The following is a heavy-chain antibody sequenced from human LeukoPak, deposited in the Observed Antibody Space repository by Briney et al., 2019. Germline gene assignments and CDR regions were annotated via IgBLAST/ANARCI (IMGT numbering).Heavy chain of an antibody. CDR3: ARASGYDDYRHFDY. CDR2: ISSSGSSI. J-gene: IGHJ4*02. V-gene: IGHV3-48*04. Sequence: PGGSLRLSCAASGFTFSSYSMNWVRQAPGKGLECVSYISSSGSSIYYADSVKGRFTISRDNTKNSLYLQINSLRAEDTAVYYCARASGYDDYRHFDYWGQGTLVTVSS. D-gene: IGHD5-12*01. CDR1: GFTFSSYS.